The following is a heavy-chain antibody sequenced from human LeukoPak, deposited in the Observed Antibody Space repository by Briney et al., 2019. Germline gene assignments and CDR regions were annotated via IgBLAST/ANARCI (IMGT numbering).Heavy chain of an antibody. CDR3: ASSTGTGAFDI. V-gene: IGHV3-21*01. CDR1: GFTFSSYS. J-gene: IGHJ3*02. Sequence: GGSERLSCAASGFTFSSYSMNWVRQAPGKGLEWVSSISSSSSYIYYADSVKGRFTISRDNAKNSLYLQMNSLRAEDTAVYYCASSTGTGAFDIWGQGTMVTVSS. D-gene: IGHD1-1*01. CDR2: ISSSSSYI.